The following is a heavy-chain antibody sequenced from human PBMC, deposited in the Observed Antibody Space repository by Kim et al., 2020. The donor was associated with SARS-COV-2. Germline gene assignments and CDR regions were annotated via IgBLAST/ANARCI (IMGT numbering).Heavy chain of an antibody. CDR1: GAPISSYY. CDR2: FFRSGST. CDR3: ASWDYSDNAGLVH. J-gene: IGHJ4*02. Sequence: SETLSLTCTVSGAPISSYYWVWVRQPPGKGLEWMATFFRSGSTSSHPSLKNRVTISADTSNHQFSLQLSSVTTADTAVYYCASWDYSDNAGLVHWGQGTLVTVSS. D-gene: IGHD4-4*01. V-gene: IGHV4-59*13.